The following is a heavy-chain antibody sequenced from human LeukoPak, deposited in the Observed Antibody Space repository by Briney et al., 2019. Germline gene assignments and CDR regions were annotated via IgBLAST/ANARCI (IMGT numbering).Heavy chain of an antibody. D-gene: IGHD5-18*01. J-gene: IGHJ3*02. CDR2: IYHSGST. CDR3: AGPSVDTAMVGDAFDI. V-gene: IGHV4-4*02. CDR1: GGSISSSNW. Sequence: PSETLSLTCAVSGGSISSSNWWSWVRQPPGKGLEWIGEIYHSGSTNYNPSLKSRVTISVDTSKNQFSLKLSSMTAADTAVYYCAGPSVDTAMVGDAFDIWGQGTMVTVSS.